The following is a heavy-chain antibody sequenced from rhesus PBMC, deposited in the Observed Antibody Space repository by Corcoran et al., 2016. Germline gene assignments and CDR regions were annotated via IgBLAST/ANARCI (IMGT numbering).Heavy chain of an antibody. CDR1: GDSVSSNSVT. CDR2: TYYRSKWYN. V-gene: IGHV6-1*01. J-gene: IGHJ4*01. Sequence: QVQLQESGPGLVKPSQTLSLTCAISGDSVSSNSVTWNWIRQSPSRGLEWMGRTYYRSKWYNDYAKSVQNQITVNPDTSKNQFSLQLNSVTPEDMAVYYCARGLGYWGQGVLVTVSS. CDR3: ARGLGY.